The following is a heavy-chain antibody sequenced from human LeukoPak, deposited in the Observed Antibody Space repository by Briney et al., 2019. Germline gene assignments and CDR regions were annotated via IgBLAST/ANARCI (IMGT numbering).Heavy chain of an antibody. D-gene: IGHD3-10*01. J-gene: IGHJ3*02. V-gene: IGHV3-64*01. CDR2: ISYNGDIT. CDR3: ARDSPLLWGFGELWSYAFDI. CDR1: GFAFNTYA. Sequence: PGGSLRLSCTASGFAFNTYAMHWVRQAPGKGLEFVSAISYNGDITYYANSVKGRFTISRDSAKYTLYLHMGSLRPEDMAVYYCARDSPLLWGFGELWSYAFDIWGQGTLATVSS.